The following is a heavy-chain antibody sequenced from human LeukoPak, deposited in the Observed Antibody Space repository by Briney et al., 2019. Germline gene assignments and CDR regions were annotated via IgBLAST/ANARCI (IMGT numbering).Heavy chain of an antibody. J-gene: IGHJ4*02. V-gene: IGHV1-46*01. CDR1: GYTFTGYY. D-gene: IGHD6-19*01. Sequence: ASVKVSCKASGYTFTGYYMHWVRQAPGQGLEWVGIINPSGGSTSYAQKFQGRVTMTRDMSTSTVYMELSSLRSEDTAVYYCARDGRGSGWYGGGFDYWGQGTLVTVSS. CDR3: ARDGRGSGWYGGGFDY. CDR2: INPSGGST.